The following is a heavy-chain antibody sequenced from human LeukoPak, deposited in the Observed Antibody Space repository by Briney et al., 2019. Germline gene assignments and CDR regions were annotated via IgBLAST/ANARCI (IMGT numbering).Heavy chain of an antibody. CDR2: ISGSGGST. CDR1: GFTFSSYA. D-gene: IGHD6-13*01. V-gene: IGHV3-23*01. CDR3: ASQRAGSWYLYYYYGMDV. J-gene: IGHJ6*02. Sequence: GGSLRLSCAASGFTFSSYAMSWVRQAPGKGLEWVSAISGSGGSTYYADSVKGWFTISRDNSKNTLYLQMNSLRAEDTAVYYCASQRAGSWYLYYYYGMDVWGQGTTVTVSS.